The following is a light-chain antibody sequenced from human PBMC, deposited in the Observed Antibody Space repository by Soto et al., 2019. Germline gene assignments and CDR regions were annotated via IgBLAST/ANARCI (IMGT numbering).Light chain of an antibody. CDR1: WSNIGNNA. J-gene: IGLJ2*01. Sequence: QSVLTQPPSVSEAPRQRVTISCSGSWSNIGNNAVNWYQQLPGKAPKLLIYYDDLLSSGVSDRFSGSKSGTSASLAISGLQSEEEADYYCAVWDDNLNGVVCGGGTKLTVL. CDR3: AVWDDNLNGVV. V-gene: IGLV1-36*01. CDR2: YDD.